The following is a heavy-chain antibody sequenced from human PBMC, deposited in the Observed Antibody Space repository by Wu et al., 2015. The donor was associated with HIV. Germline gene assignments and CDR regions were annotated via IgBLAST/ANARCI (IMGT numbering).Heavy chain of an antibody. CDR1: GYTLTELS. V-gene: IGHV1-18*01. CDR3: ARDFVAVVAPFDY. CDR2: ITGYNGNT. Sequence: QVQLVQSGAEVKKPGASVKVSCKVSGYTLTELSMHWVRQAPGKGLEWMGWITGYNGNTNYAQKFQGRVTMTTDTSTSTAYMEMRSLRSDDTAVYYCARDFVAVVAPFDYWGQGTLVTVSS. J-gene: IGHJ4*02. D-gene: IGHD2-15*01.